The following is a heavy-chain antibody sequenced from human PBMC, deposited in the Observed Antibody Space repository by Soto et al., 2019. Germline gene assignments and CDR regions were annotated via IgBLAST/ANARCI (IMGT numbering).Heavy chain of an antibody. Sequence: QVQLVQSGAEVKKPGSSVKVSCKASGGTFSSYAISWVRQAPGLGLEWMGGIIPIFGTANYAQKFQGRVTITADESTSTAYMELSSLRSEDTAVYYCARDSHTYSSGESHGMDVWGQGTTVTVSS. D-gene: IGHD6-19*01. CDR3: ARDSHTYSSGESHGMDV. V-gene: IGHV1-69*01. J-gene: IGHJ6*02. CDR2: IIPIFGTA. CDR1: GGTFSSYA.